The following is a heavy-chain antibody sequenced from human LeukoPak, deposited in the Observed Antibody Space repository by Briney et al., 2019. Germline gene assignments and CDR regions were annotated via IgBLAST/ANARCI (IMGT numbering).Heavy chain of an antibody. CDR2: IKTRDEGAAT. CDR1: RFNFTNAW. V-gene: IGHV3-15*01. Sequence: PGGSLRLSCAASRFNFTNAWMSWVRQVPGGGLEWIGQIKTRDEGAATDYAAPVNGRFTILRDDSDNTLYLHMNSLKSDDTGVYYCSTDYLLDISGEWNFFDSWGQGTLVTVSS. J-gene: IGHJ4*02. D-gene: IGHD6-19*01. CDR3: STDYLLDISGEWNFFDS.